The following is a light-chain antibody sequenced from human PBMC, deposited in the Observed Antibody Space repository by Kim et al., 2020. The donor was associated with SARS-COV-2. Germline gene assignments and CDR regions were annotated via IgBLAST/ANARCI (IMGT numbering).Light chain of an antibody. J-gene: IGLJ2*01. CDR1: SSDVGSYDL. Sequence: QSALTQPASVSGSPGQSITISCTGTSSDVGSYDLVSWYQQNAGKAPKLIIFDVNKRPSGVSNRFSGSKSGNTASLTISGLQAEDEADYYCSSYAGSNTLVVFGGGTQLTVL. CDR2: DVN. CDR3: SSYAGSNTLVV. V-gene: IGLV2-23*02.